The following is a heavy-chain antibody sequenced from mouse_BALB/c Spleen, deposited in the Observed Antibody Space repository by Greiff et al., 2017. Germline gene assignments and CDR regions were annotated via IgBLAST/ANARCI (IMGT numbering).Heavy chain of an antibody. D-gene: IGHD1-1*01. Sequence: VQLQQSGPELVKPGASVRISCKASGYTFTSYYIHWVKQRPGQGLEWIGWIYPGNVNTKYNEKFKGKATLTADKSSSTAYMQLSSLTSEDSAVYYCARGITTVVAYGAMDYWGQGTSVTVSS. J-gene: IGHJ4*01. CDR1: GYTFTSYY. CDR2: IYPGNVNT. CDR3: ARGITTVVAYGAMDY. V-gene: IGHV1S56*01.